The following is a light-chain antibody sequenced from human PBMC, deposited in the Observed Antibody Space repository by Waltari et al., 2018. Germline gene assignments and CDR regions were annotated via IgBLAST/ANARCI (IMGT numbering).Light chain of an antibody. J-gene: IGKJ4*01. Sequence: DMVMTQSPLSLPVTPGEPAYITCRSSQSLLHSNGYNDLDWYLQKPGQSPQLLIYWGSNRASGVPDRFSGSGSGTDFTLKISRVEAEDVGVYYCMQALQTPLTFGGGTKVEIK. CDR2: WGS. V-gene: IGKV2-28*01. CDR1: QSLLHSNGYND. CDR3: MQALQTPLT.